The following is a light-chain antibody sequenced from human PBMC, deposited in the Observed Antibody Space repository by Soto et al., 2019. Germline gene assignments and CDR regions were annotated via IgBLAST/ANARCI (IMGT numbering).Light chain of an antibody. V-gene: IGKV1-5*03. CDR2: KAS. CDR3: QQYDTPFPT. CDR1: QSISSW. J-gene: IGKJ1*01. Sequence: DTQMTQSPSTLSASVGDRVTITCRASQSISSWLAWYQQRPGRAPQPLIYKASTLKSGVPSRFSGGGSGTEFTLTISSLQPDDFATYYCQQYDTPFPTFGQGTKVEI.